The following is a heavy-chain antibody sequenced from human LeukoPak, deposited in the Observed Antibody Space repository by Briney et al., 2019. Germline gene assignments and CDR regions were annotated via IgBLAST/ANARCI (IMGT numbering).Heavy chain of an antibody. D-gene: IGHD3-3*01. CDR3: ARHMSDFWSGYYPYMDV. V-gene: IGHV4-34*01. CDR1: GGSFSGYY. Sequence: SETLSLTCAVYGGSFSGYYWSWIRQPPGKGLEWIGEINHSGSTNYNPSLKSRVTISVDTPKNQFSLKLSSVTAADTAVYYCARHMSDFWSGYYPYMDVWGKGTTVTVSS. J-gene: IGHJ6*03. CDR2: INHSGST.